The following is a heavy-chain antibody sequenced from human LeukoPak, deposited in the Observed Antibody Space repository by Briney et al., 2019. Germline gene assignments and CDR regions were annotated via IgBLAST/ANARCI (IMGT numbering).Heavy chain of an antibody. CDR3: ARDSTVGPTSGQVDY. Sequence: SQTLSLTCAISGDSVPSNSAAWNWIRQSPSRGLEWLGRTYYRSTWYNDYAVSVRGRITINPDTSKNQFSLQLNSVTPEDTAVYYCARDSTVGPTSGQVDYWGQGTLVTVSS. CDR2: TYYRSTWYN. J-gene: IGHJ4*02. V-gene: IGHV6-1*01. D-gene: IGHD1-26*01. CDR1: GDSVPSNSAA.